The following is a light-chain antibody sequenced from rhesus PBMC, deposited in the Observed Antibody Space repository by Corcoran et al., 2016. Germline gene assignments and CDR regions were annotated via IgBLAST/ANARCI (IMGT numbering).Light chain of an antibody. CDR2: KAS. CDR3: PRYSSTPLT. V-gene: IGKV1-22*01. CDR1: QGISSW. Sequence: DIQMTQSPSSLSASVGDTVTITCRASQGISSWLAWYQQKTGKPPKLLIYKASRLQSGVPTRFSGIGSLTDFPLTISILQSEGFATYYFPRYSSTPLTFGAGVKVEIK. J-gene: IGKJ4*01.